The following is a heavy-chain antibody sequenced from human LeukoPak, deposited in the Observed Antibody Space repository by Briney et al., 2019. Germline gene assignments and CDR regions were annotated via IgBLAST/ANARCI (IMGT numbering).Heavy chain of an antibody. V-gene: IGHV4-38-2*01. CDR1: GFTFSSYS. Sequence: GSLRLSCAASGFTFSSYSMDWVRQAPGKGLEWIGSIYYSGSTYYKPSLKSRVTISVDTSKNQFSLKLSSVTAADTAVYYCARGTLVTPGRYFQHWGQGTLVTVSS. D-gene: IGHD4-23*01. CDR2: IYYSGST. CDR3: ARGTLVTPGRYFQH. J-gene: IGHJ1*01.